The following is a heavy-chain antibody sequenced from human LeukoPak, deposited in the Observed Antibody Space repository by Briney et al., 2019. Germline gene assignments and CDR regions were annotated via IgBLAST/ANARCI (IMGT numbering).Heavy chain of an antibody. V-gene: IGHV1-2*02. J-gene: IGHJ4*02. CDR3: ARGRHDYNDQYYFDY. D-gene: IGHD5-24*01. CDR2: INPDSGGT. Sequence: GASVKVSCKASGYTFTGYYIHWVQQAPGQGLEWMGWINPDSGGTNYAQKFQGRVTMTRDTSISTAYMELSSLTSDDTAVYYCARGRHDYNDQYYFDYWGQGTQVTVSS. CDR1: GYTFTGYY.